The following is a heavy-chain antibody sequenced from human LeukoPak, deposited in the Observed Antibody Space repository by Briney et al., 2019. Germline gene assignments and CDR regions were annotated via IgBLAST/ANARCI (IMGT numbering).Heavy chain of an antibody. D-gene: IGHD3-10*01. V-gene: IGHV5-51*07. Sequence: GESLKISCKGSGYSFTSYWIGWVHQMPGKGLEWMGIIYPGDSDTRYSPSFQGQVTISADKSISTAYLQRSSLKASDTAMYYCARRYYYGSGTYYYYYGMDVWGQGTTVTVSS. CDR1: GYSFTSYW. J-gene: IGHJ6*02. CDR2: IYPGDSDT. CDR3: ARRYYYGSGTYYYYYGMDV.